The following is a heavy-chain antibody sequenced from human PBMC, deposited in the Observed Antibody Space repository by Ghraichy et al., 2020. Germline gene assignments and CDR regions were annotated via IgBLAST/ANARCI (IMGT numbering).Heavy chain of an antibody. D-gene: IGHD1-26*01. Sequence: GGSLRLSCAASGFTFSSYSMNWVRQAPGKGLEWVSSISSSSSYIYYADSVKGRFTISRDNAKNSLYLQMNSLRAEDTAVYYCARASYSGSYGGLYWFDPWGQGTLVTVSS. CDR2: ISSSSSYI. V-gene: IGHV3-21*01. J-gene: IGHJ5*02. CDR1: GFTFSSYS. CDR3: ARASYSGSYGGLYWFDP.